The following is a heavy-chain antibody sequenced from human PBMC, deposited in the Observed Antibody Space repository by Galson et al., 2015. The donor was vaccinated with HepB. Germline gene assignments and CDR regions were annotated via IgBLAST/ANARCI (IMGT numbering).Heavy chain of an antibody. CDR3: ATSRYCSGGSCYTNYYGMDV. V-gene: IGHV5-51*01. CDR1: GYSFTSYW. D-gene: IGHD2-15*01. Sequence: QSGAEVKKPGESLKISCKGSGYSFTSYWIGWVRQMPGKGLEWMGIIYPGDSDTRYSPSFQGQVTISADKSISTAYLQWSSLKASDTAMYYCATSRYCSGGSCYTNYYGMDVWGQGTTVTVSS. CDR2: IYPGDSDT. J-gene: IGHJ6*02.